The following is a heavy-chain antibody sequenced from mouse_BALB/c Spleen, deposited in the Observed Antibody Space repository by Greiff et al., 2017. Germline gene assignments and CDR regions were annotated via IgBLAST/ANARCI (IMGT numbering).Heavy chain of an antibody. CDR1: GDSITSGY. CDR3: ARYIGAADDYDGFAY. V-gene: IGHV3-8*02. D-gene: IGHD2-4*01. CDR2: ISYSGST. J-gene: IGHJ3*01. Sequence: VQLKESGPSLVKPSQTLSLTCSVTGDSITSGYWNWIRKFPGNKLEYMGYISYSGSTYYNPSLKSRISITRDTSKNQYYLQLNSVTTEDTATYYCARYIGAADDYDGFAYWGQGTRVTVSA.